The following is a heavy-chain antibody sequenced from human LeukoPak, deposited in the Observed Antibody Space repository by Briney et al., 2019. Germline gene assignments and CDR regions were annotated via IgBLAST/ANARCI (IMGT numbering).Heavy chain of an antibody. Sequence: GGSLRLSCAASGFTLSNSYMSWVRQAPGKGLEWVGRIKSKTDGGTADYDAPVKGRIIIARDDSNNTLYLQMNSLKTEDTVVYYCTTTGTTGYYYGMDVWGQGTTVTVSS. CDR3: TTTGTTGYYYGMDV. CDR1: GFTLSNSY. V-gene: IGHV3-15*01. J-gene: IGHJ6*02. CDR2: IKSKTDGGTA. D-gene: IGHD1-1*01.